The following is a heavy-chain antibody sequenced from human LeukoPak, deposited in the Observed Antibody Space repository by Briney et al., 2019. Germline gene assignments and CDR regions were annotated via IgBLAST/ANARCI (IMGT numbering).Heavy chain of an antibody. D-gene: IGHD3-10*01. CDR1: GFSIDTYA. CDR2: IWHDGSHK. CDR3: ARAIFGSGSYPDF. V-gene: IGHV3-33*01. Sequence: GGSLRLSCAASGFSIDTYATHWVRQAPGQGLEWVALIWHDGSHKFYSNSVRGQFTISRDNSKNTVYLQMNNLRPDDTAVYYCARAIFGSGSYPDFWGQGTLVTVSS. J-gene: IGHJ4*02.